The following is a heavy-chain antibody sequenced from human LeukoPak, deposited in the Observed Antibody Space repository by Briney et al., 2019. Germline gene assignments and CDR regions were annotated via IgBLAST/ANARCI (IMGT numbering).Heavy chain of an antibody. J-gene: IGHJ4*02. Sequence: PGGSLRLSCAASGFTFSSYGMHWVRQAPGKVLEWVAVIWYDGSNKYYADSVKGRFTISRDNSKNTLYLQMNSLRAEDTAVYYCAKDDSGYDSGITDYWGQGTLVTVSS. D-gene: IGHD5-12*01. CDR3: AKDDSGYDSGITDY. V-gene: IGHV3-33*06. CDR1: GFTFSSYG. CDR2: IWYDGSNK.